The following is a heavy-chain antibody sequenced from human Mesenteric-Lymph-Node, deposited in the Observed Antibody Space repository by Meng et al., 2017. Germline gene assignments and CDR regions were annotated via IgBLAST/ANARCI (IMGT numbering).Heavy chain of an antibody. J-gene: IGHJ5*02. CDR1: GGTFSSYT. V-gene: IGHV1-69*04. CDR2: IIPILGIA. D-gene: IGHD6-19*01. CDR3: ARERAIGAVAGTRGWFDP. Sequence: SVKVSCKASGGTFSSYTISWVRQAPGQGLEWMGRIIPILGIANYAQKFQGRVTITADKSTSTAYMELSSLRSEDTAVYYCARERAIGAVAGTRGWFDPWGQGTLVTVSS.